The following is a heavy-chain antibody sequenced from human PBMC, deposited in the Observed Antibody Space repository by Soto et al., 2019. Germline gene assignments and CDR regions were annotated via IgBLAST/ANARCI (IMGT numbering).Heavy chain of an antibody. V-gene: IGHV4-34*01. Sequence: KTSETLSLTCAVYGGSLSGYYWSWIRQPPGKGLEWIGEINHSGSTNYNPSLKSRVTISVDTSKNQFSLKLSSVTAADTAVYYCARPYSSSWYTWFDPWGQGTLVTVSS. CDR1: GGSLSGYY. CDR2: INHSGST. J-gene: IGHJ5*02. D-gene: IGHD6-13*01. CDR3: ARPYSSSWYTWFDP.